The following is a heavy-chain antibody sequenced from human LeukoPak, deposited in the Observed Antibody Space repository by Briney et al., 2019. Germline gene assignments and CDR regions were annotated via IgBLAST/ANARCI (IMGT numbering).Heavy chain of an antibody. V-gene: IGHV3-48*03. CDR3: AELGITMIGGV. J-gene: IGHJ6*04. CDR1: GFTLSTYE. CDR2: ISSSGSTI. D-gene: IGHD3-10*02. Sequence: GGSLRLSCAASGFTLSTYEMNWVRQAPGKGLEWVSYISSSGSTIYYADSVKGRFTISRDNAKNSLYLQMNSLRAEDTAVYYCAELGITMIGGVWGKGTTVTISS.